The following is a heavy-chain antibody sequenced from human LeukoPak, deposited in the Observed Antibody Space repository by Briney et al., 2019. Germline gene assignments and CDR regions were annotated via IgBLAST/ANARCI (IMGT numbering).Heavy chain of an antibody. CDR2: ISYDGSNK. J-gene: IGHJ4*02. CDR3: ASSKSSSAYN. CDR1: GFTFSIYA. V-gene: IGHV3-30-3*01. D-gene: IGHD6-6*01. Sequence: PGGSLRLSCAASGFTFSIYAMHWVRQAPGKGLEWVAVISYDGSNKYYADSVKGRFTISRDNSKNTLYLQMNSLRAEDTAVYYCASSKSSSAYNWGQGTLVTVSS.